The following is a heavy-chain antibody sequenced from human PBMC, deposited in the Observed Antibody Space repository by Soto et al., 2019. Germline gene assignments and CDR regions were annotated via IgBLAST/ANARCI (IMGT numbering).Heavy chain of an antibody. CDR3: VSWVSAHFDY. D-gene: IGHD2-8*01. CDR1: GLTFGSRA. Sequence: GGSLRLSCVASGLTFGSRAMSWVRQSPGEGLEWVSTITDTGGDAKYADSVKGRFTISRDNSRNTVDLQMHSLRAEDTALYYCVSWVSAHFDYWGQGILVTVSS. CDR2: ITDTGGDA. V-gene: IGHV3-23*01. J-gene: IGHJ4*02.